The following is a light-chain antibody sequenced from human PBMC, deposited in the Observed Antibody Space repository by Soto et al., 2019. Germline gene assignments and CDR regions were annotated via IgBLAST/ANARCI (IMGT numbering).Light chain of an antibody. J-gene: IGLJ1*01. CDR1: SSDVGIYNY. Sequence: LTQPASVSGSPGQSITISCTGTSSDVGIYNYVSWYQQHPGKVPKLIIYEVTNRPSGVSNRFSGSKPGNTASLTISGLQAEDEADYYCSSYTTSSTRVFGTGTKVTVL. V-gene: IGLV2-14*01. CDR3: SSYTTSSTRV. CDR2: EVT.